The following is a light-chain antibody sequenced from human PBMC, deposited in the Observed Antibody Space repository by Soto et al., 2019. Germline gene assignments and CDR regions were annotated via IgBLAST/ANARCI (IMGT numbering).Light chain of an antibody. V-gene: IGLV2-11*01. Sequence: QSALTQPRSVSGSPGQSVTISCTGTSSDVGGYYYVSWYQQHPGKAPKLMIYDVNKRPSGVPDRFSASKSGITASLTISGLQAEDEADYYCSSYTRSSTPYVYGTGTKLTVL. J-gene: IGLJ1*01. CDR3: SSYTRSSTPYV. CDR2: DVN. CDR1: SSDVGGYYY.